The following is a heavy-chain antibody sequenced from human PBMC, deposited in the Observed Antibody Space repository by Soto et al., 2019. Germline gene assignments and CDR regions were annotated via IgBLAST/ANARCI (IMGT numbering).Heavy chain of an antibody. CDR3: ARDLWGYCGTACYPLDV. Sequence: SATLSLTCPVSGGSITGSYWSWIRYPPGKGLEWIGYMYNTGSTVYNPSFKSRVTISVDTSKNQFSLKLNSVTAADTAVYYCARDLWGYCGTACYPLDVWGQGTTVT. CDR1: GGSITGSY. CDR2: MYNTGST. V-gene: IGHV4-59*01. D-gene: IGHD2-21*02. J-gene: IGHJ6*02.